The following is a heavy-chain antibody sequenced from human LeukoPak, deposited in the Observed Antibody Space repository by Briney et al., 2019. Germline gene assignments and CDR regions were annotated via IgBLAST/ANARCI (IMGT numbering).Heavy chain of an antibody. CDR1: GGSISSYY. CDR3: ARVPYSSSWYLDY. J-gene: IGHJ4*02. D-gene: IGHD6-13*01. V-gene: IGHV4-59*01. CDR2: IYYSGST. Sequence: KPSETLSLTCTVSGGSISSYYWSWIRQPPGKGLEWIGYIYYSGSTNYNPSLKSRVTISVDTSKNQFSLKLSSVTAADTAVYYCARVPYSSSWYLDYWGQGTLVTVSS.